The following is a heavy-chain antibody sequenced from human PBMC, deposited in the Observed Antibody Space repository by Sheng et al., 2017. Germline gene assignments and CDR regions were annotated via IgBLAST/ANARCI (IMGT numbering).Heavy chain of an antibody. J-gene: IGHJ6*03. CDR3: AKAMEDDSSGPSDYYMDV. CDR1: GFTFSSYA. CDR2: ISGSGGST. D-gene: IGHD3-22*01. Sequence: EVQLLESGGGLVQPGGSLRLSCAASGFTFSSYAMSWVRQAPGKGLEWVSAISGSGGSTYYADSVKGRFTISRDNSKNTLYLQMNSLRAEDTAVYYCAKAMEDDSSGPSDYYMDVWGKGTTVTVSS. V-gene: IGHV3-23*01.